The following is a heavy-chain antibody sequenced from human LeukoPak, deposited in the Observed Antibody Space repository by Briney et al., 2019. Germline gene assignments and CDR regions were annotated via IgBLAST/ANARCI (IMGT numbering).Heavy chain of an antibody. D-gene: IGHD2/OR15-2a*01. Sequence: ASVKVSCKASGYTFTSYGISWVRQAPGQGLQWMGWISGYIGSTNYARKFQGRVSMTTDTSTSTVYMELRSLRSDDTAVYCCARPLGSLKEYWWFDPWGQGTLVTVSS. CDR3: ARPLGSLKEYWWFDP. CDR2: ISGYIGST. CDR1: GYTFTSYG. V-gene: IGHV1-18*01. J-gene: IGHJ5*02.